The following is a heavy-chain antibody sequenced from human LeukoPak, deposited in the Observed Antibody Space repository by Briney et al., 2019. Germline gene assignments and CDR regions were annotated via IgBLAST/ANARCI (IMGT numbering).Heavy chain of an antibody. Sequence: ASVKVSCKASGYTFTSYDINWVRQATGQGLEWMGWMNPNSGNTGYAQKFQGRVTMTRNTSISAAYMELSSLRSEDTAVYYCKAAQESGGFDPWGQGTLVTVSS. J-gene: IGHJ5*02. V-gene: IGHV1-8*01. CDR2: MNPNSGNT. CDR3: KAAQESGGFDP. CDR1: GYTFTSYD. D-gene: IGHD6-6*01.